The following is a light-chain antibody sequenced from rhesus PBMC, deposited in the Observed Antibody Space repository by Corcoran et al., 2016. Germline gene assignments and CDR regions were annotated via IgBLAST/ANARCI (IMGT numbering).Light chain of an antibody. CDR1: QSLVHSYGNTY. CDR2: QVS. CDR3: MQYTHIPPT. Sequence: DVVMTQSPLVLPISPGQPASISCRSSQSLVHSYGNTYLSWYQQKPGKPPRLLIYQVSNRFSGVPGRFSGSGSGTDCTMRISRVEAEDVGVYYCMQYTHIPPTFGQGTKVQI. J-gene: IGKJ1*01. V-gene: IGKV2-64*01.